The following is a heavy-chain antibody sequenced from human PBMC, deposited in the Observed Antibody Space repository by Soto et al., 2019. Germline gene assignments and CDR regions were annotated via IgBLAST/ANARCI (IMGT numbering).Heavy chain of an antibody. Sequence: QVQLVQSGAEVKKPGASVKVSCKASGYTFTSYGISWVRQAPGQGLEWMGWISAYNGNTNYAQKLQGRVTMTTDTSPTTAYMELRSLRSDDTAVYYCERVLPHYYDSSGYSIIDYWGKGPLVTVSS. J-gene: IGHJ4*02. CDR3: ERVLPHYYDSSGYSIIDY. D-gene: IGHD3-22*01. CDR2: ISAYNGNT. V-gene: IGHV1-18*01. CDR1: GYTFTSYG.